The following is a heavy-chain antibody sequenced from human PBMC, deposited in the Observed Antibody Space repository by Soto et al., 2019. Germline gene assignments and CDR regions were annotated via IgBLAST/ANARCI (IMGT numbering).Heavy chain of an antibody. CDR3: ATSGRYSGSYPFDY. Sequence: PSETLSLTCTVSGGSISSGDYYWSWIRQPPGKGLEWIGYIYYSGSTYYNPSLKSRVTISVDTSKNQFSLKLNSVTAADTAVYYCATSGRYSGSYPFDYWGQGTLVTVSS. CDR2: IYYSGST. CDR1: GGSISSGDYY. J-gene: IGHJ4*02. D-gene: IGHD1-26*01. V-gene: IGHV4-30-4*01.